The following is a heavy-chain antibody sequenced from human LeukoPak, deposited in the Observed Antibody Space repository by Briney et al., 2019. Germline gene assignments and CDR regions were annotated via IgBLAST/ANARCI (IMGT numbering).Heavy chain of an antibody. Sequence: ASVKVSCKASGYTFTSYGIIWVRQAPGQGLEWMGWISPYNGNTHYGQRFQGRVTMTTDTSTSTAYMELRGLTSDDTAVYYCASGISSWSQDFDYWGQGTLVTVSS. V-gene: IGHV1-18*01. CDR2: ISPYNGNT. CDR3: ASGISSWSQDFDY. J-gene: IGHJ4*02. CDR1: GYTFTSYG. D-gene: IGHD6-13*01.